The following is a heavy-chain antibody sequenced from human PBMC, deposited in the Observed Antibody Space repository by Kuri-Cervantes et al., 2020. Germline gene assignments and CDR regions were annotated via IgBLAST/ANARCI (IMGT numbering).Heavy chain of an antibody. J-gene: IGHJ4*02. D-gene: IGHD3-10*01. CDR3: ARPELLWFGELLNYFDY. CDR2: ISYDGSNK. V-gene: IGHV3-30-3*01. CDR1: GFTFSSYA. Sequence: GESLKISCAASGFTFSSYAMHWVRQAPGKGLEWVAVISYDGSNKYYADSVKGRFTISRDNSKNTLYLQMNSLGAEDTAVYYCARPELLWFGELLNYFDYWGQGTLVTVSS.